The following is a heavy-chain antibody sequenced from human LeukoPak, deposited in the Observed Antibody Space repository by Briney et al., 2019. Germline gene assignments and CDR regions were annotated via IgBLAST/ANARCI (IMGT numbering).Heavy chain of an antibody. V-gene: IGHV3-11*06. CDR2: ISSSSSYT. CDR1: EFIFSTYW. CDR3: ARVNGDYATADY. J-gene: IGHJ4*02. D-gene: IGHD4-17*01. Sequence: PGGSLRLSCAASEFIFSTYWMSWIRQAPGKGLEWVSYISSSSSYTNYADSVKGRFTISRDNAKNSLYLQMNSLRAEDTAVYYCARVNGDYATADYWGQGTLVTVSS.